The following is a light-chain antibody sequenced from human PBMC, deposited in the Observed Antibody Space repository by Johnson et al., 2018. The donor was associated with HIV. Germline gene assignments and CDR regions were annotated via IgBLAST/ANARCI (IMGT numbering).Light chain of an antibody. V-gene: IGLV1-51*01. CDR3: GTWDNSLSTGV. J-gene: IGLJ1*01. Sequence: QSVLTQPPSVSAAPGQKVTISCSGSGSNIGNNYVSWYQQLPGTAPKLLIYDNNKRPSGIPDRVSGSKSGTSATLDITGLQTGDDADYYCGTWDNSLSTGVFGTGTQVTVL. CDR2: DNN. CDR1: GSNIGNNY.